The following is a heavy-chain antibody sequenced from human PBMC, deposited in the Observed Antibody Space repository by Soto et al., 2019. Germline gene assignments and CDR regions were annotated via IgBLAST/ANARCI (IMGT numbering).Heavy chain of an antibody. V-gene: IGHV4-34*01. D-gene: IGHD2-2*01. CDR1: GGSFSGYY. J-gene: IGHJ4*02. CDR2: INHSGST. CDR3: ARGGVGVPAAQKVGLDY. Sequence: QVQLQQWGAGLLKPSETLSLTCAVYGGSFSGYYWSWIRQPPGPGLEWMGEINHSGSTNYNPSLKSRVTISVDTSKNQFSLKLSSVTAADTAVYYCARGGVGVPAAQKVGLDYWGQGTLVTVSS.